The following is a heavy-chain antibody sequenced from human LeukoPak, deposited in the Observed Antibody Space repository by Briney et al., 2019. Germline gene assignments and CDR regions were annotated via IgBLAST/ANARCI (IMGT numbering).Heavy chain of an antibody. D-gene: IGHD2-2*01. V-gene: IGHV1-69*06. J-gene: IGHJ4*02. CDR1: GGTFSSYA. CDR3: ARDPGYCSSTSCRREYYFDY. CDR2: IIPIFGTA. Sequence: SAKVSCKASGGTFSSYAISWVRQAPGQGLEWMGGIIPIFGTANYAQKFQGRVTITADKSTSTAYMELSSLRSEDTAVYYCARDPGYCSSTSCRREYYFDYWGQGTLVTVSS.